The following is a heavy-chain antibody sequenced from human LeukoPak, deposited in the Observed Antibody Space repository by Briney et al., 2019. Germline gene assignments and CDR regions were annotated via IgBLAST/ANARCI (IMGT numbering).Heavy chain of an antibody. CDR3: AKKWDLFEY. CDR1: GFSFGFYG. Sequence: GGSLRLSCAASGFSFGFYGLHWVRQAPGKGLEWVAFIRNDGSIDYYADSVRGRFTISRDNAKNTMYLQMNSLRAEYTAMYYCAKKWDLFEYWGQGTLVTVSS. J-gene: IGHJ4*02. CDR2: IRNDGSID. V-gene: IGHV3-30*02. D-gene: IGHD1-26*01.